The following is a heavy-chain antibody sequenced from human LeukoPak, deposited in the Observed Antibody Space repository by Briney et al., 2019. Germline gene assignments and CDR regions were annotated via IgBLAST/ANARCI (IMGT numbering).Heavy chain of an antibody. V-gene: IGHV4-39*01. J-gene: IGHJ3*02. CDR1: GGSISSSSYY. Sequence: PSETLSLTCTVSGGSISSSSYYWGWIRQPPGKGLGWIGSIYYSGSTYYNPPLKSRVTISVDTPKNQFSLKMSSVTAADTAVYYCGRHFMIGVVPFIFYIWGQGTMVTVSS. CDR2: IYYSGST. D-gene: IGHD3-22*01. CDR3: GRHFMIGVVPFIFYI.